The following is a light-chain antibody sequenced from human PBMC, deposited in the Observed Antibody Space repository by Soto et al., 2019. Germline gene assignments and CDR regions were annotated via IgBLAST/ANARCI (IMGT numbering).Light chain of an antibody. Sequence: QSALTQPASVSGSPGQSITISCTGTSSDVGGYNYVSWYQHHPGKAPKLMIYEVSNRPSGVSNRFSGSKSDNTASLTISGLQAEDEGDYFCSSYASSSIVVFGGGTKVTVL. J-gene: IGLJ2*01. CDR3: SSYASSSIVV. CDR2: EVS. V-gene: IGLV2-14*01. CDR1: SSDVGGYNY.